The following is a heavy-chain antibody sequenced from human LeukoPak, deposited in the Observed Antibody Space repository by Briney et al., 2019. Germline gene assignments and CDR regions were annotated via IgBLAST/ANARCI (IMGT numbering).Heavy chain of an antibody. CDR1: GGSITTDNYY. V-gene: IGHV4-61*02. J-gene: IGHJ3*02. CDR3: ARDFDSPMAFDI. CDR2: IYTSGNT. Sequence: SETLSLTCTVPGGSITTDNYYWSWIRQPAGKGLEWIGRIYTSGNTNYNPSLKSRITILVDTSKNQFSLRLSSVTAADTAVYYCARDFDSPMAFDIWGQGTMVTVSS. D-gene: IGHD3-9*01.